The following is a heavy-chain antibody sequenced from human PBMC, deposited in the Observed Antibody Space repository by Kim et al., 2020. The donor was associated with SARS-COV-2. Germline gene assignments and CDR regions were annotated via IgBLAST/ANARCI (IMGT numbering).Heavy chain of an antibody. CDR3: ARSAQYSSSWYEIIPNWFDP. D-gene: IGHD6-13*01. V-gene: IGHV4-31*03. J-gene: IGHJ5*02. CDR1: GGSISSGGYY. Sequence: SETLSLTCTVSGGSISSGGYYWSWIRQHPGKGLEWIGYIYYSGSTYYNPSLKSRVTISVDTSKNQFSLKLSSVTAADTAVYYCARSAQYSSSWYEIIPNWFDPWGQGTLVTVSS. CDR2: IYYSGST.